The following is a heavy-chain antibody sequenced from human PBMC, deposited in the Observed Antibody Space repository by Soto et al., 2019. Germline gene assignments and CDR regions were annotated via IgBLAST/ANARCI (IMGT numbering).Heavy chain of an antibody. Sequence: QVQLVQSGAEVKKPGASVKVSCKASGYTFTSYGISWVRQAPGKGLEWMGWINSYNGNTNDAQKLQGRVTMTTDTSTSTAYMELRSLRSDDTAVYYCAGEPVAGIWFDPWGQGTLVTVSS. J-gene: IGHJ5*02. CDR1: GYTFTSYG. CDR2: INSYNGNT. V-gene: IGHV1-18*01. D-gene: IGHD6-19*01. CDR3: AGEPVAGIWFDP.